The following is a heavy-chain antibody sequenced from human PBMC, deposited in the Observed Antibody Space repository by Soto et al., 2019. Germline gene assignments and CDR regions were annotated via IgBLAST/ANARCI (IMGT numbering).Heavy chain of an antibody. D-gene: IGHD2-8*01. CDR3: ARAPVYAPDFDY. Sequence: GESLKISCKGSGYSFTSYWISWVRQMPGKGLEWMGRIDPSDSYTNYSPSFQGHVTISADKSISTAYLQWSSLKASDTAMYYCARAPVYAPDFDYWGQGTLVTVSS. J-gene: IGHJ4*02. CDR2: IDPSDSYT. V-gene: IGHV5-10-1*01. CDR1: GYSFTSYW.